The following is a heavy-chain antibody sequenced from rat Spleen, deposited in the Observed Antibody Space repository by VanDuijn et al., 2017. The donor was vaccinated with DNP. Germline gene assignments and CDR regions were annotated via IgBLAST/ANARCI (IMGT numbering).Heavy chain of an antibody. Sequence: EVQLQESGPGLVKPSQSLSLTCSVTGYSITSNYWGWIRQFPGNKMEYIGHITYSGSTNYNPSLKSLISITRDTWKNQFFLQLNSVTAEDTATYYCARGGGYYYNYAMDAWGQGTSVTVSS. V-gene: IGHV3-1*01. J-gene: IGHJ4*01. CDR1: GYSITSNY. CDR2: ITYSGST. D-gene: IGHD1-12*02. CDR3: ARGGGYYYNYAMDA.